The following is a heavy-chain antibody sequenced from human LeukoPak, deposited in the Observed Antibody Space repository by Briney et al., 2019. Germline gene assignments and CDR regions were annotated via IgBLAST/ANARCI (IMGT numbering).Heavy chain of an antibody. CDR2: ISYDGSNK. CDR1: GFTFSSYG. Sequence: PGRSLRVSCAASGFTFSSYGMHWVRQAPGKGLEWVAVISYDGSNKYYADSVKGRFTISRDNSKNTLYLQMNSLRAEDTAVYYCAKEIDIVVVVAAFYPGYDYWGQGTLVTVSS. CDR3: AKEIDIVVVVAAFYPGYDY. D-gene: IGHD2-15*01. V-gene: IGHV3-30*18. J-gene: IGHJ4*02.